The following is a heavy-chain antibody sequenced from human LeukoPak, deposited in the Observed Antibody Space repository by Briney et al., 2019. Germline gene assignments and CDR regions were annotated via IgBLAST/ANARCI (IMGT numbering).Heavy chain of an antibody. D-gene: IGHD6-6*01. Sequence: ASVKVSCKASGYTFTSYGISWVRQAPGQGLEWMGWISASNGNTNYAQKLQGRVTMTTDTSTSTAYMELRSLRSDDTAVYYCARDLQPYSSSSSVPYYYYYGMDVWAKGPRSPSP. CDR3: ARDLQPYSSSSSVPYYYYYGMDV. CDR2: ISASNGNT. V-gene: IGHV1-18*01. J-gene: IGHJ6*02. CDR1: GYTFTSYG.